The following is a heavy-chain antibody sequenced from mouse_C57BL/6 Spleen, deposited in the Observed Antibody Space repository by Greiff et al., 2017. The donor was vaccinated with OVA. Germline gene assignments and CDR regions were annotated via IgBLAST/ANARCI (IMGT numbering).Heavy chain of an antibody. Sequence: QVQLQQSGPELVKPGASVKISCKASGYAFSSSWMNWVKQRPGKGLEWIGRIYPGDGDTNYNGKFKGKATLTADKSSSTAYMQLSSLTSEDSAVYFRARRYSNYWAMDYWGQGTSVTVSS. D-gene: IGHD2-5*01. J-gene: IGHJ4*01. CDR2: IYPGDGDT. CDR1: GYAFSSSW. V-gene: IGHV1-82*01. CDR3: ARRYSNYWAMDY.